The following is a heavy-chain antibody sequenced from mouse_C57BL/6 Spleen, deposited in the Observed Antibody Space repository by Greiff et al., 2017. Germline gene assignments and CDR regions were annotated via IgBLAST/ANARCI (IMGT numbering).Heavy chain of an antibody. CDR3: ARGLLRDFDY. V-gene: IGHV5-17*01. CDR1: GFTFSDYG. CDR2: ISSGSSTI. Sequence: EVNVVESGGGLVKPGGSLKLSCAASGFTFSDYGMHWVRQAPEKGLEWVAYISSGSSTIYYADTVKGRFTISRDNAKNTLFLQMTSLRSEDTAMYYCARGLLRDFDYWGQGTTLTVSS. D-gene: IGHD1-1*01. J-gene: IGHJ2*01.